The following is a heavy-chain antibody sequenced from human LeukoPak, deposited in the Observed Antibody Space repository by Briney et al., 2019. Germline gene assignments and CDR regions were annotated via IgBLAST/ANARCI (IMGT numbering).Heavy chain of an antibody. D-gene: IGHD3-10*01. CDR1: GGSISSSGYY. V-gene: IGHV4-61*08. Sequence: PSETLSLTCTVSGGSISSSGYYWSWIRQPPGKGLEWIGYIYYSGSTNYNPSLKSRVTISVDTSKNQFSLKLSSVTAADTAVYYCARGPPGGQFDPWGQGTLVTVSS. CDR3: ARGPPGGQFDP. CDR2: IYYSGST. J-gene: IGHJ5*02.